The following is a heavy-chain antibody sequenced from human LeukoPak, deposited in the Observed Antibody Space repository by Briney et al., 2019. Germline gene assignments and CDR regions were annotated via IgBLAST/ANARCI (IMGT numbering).Heavy chain of an antibody. J-gene: IGHJ4*02. Sequence: SDTLSLICAVSGRPISSGGYPWSWIRQPPGKGLEWNGYLYHSGRTYYNPSPKSRVTIPVDRSEIQFSVKLSSVTAADAAVYYCARAGYSYGTGYYFDYWGQGALVTVSS. CDR3: ARAGYSYGTGYYFDY. CDR2: LYHSGRT. CDR1: GRPISSGGYP. D-gene: IGHD5-18*01. V-gene: IGHV4-30-2*01.